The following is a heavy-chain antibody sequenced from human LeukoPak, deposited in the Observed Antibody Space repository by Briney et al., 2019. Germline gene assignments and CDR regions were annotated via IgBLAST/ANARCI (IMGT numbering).Heavy chain of an antibody. J-gene: IGHJ4*02. D-gene: IGHD6-19*01. CDR1: GFTFSDSY. Sequence: GGSLRLSCAASGFTFSDSYMSWIRQAPGKGLEWISYISRSATTIHYADSVKGRFTISRDNSKNTLYLQMNSLRAEDTAVYYCAKIPSGWYGNFDYWGQGTLVTVSS. V-gene: IGHV3-11*01. CDR3: AKIPSGWYGNFDY. CDR2: ISRSATTI.